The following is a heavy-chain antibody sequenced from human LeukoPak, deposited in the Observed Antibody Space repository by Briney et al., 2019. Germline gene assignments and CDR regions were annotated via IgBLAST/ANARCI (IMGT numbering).Heavy chain of an antibody. V-gene: IGHV4-31*03. CDR2: IYYSGST. Sequence: SETLSFTCTVSGGSISSGGYYWSWIRQHPGKGLEWIGYIYYSGSTYYNPSLKSRVTISVDTSKNQFSLKLSSVTAADTAVYYCARACWGNYDILTGYFDYWGQGTLVTVSS. D-gene: IGHD3-9*01. CDR1: GGSISSGGYY. CDR3: ARACWGNYDILTGYFDY. J-gene: IGHJ4*02.